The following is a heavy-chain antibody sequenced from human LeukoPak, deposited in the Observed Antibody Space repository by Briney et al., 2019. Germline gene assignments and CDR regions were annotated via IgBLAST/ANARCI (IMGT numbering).Heavy chain of an antibody. CDR3: ARDRDDYGDYYFDY. D-gene: IGHD4-17*01. CDR1: GDSVSSKNGA. Sequence: SQTLSLTCAISGDSVSSKNGAWHWIRQSPSRGLEWLGRIYYRSKWYNDYAVSVKSRITITPDTSKNQFSLQLNSVTPEDTAVYYCARDRDDYGDYYFDYWGQGTLVTVSS. V-gene: IGHV6-1*01. J-gene: IGHJ4*02. CDR2: IYYRSKWYN.